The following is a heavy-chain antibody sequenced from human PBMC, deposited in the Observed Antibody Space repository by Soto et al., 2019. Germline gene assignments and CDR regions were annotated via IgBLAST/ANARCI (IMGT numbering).Heavy chain of an antibody. D-gene: IGHD6-19*01. CDR1: GATFSSYA. CDR2: IIPIFGTA. V-gene: IGHV1-69*13. CDR3: ARASRVSSGWYYYYYYGMDV. Sequence: SVKVSCKASGATFSSYAISWVRQAPGQGLEWMGGIIPIFGTANYAQKFQGRVTITADESTSTAYMELSSLRSEDTAVYYCARASRVSSGWYYYYYYGMDVWGQGTTVTVS. J-gene: IGHJ6*02.